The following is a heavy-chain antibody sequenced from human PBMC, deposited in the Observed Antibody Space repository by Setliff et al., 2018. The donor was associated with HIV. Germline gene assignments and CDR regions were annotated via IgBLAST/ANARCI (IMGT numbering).Heavy chain of an antibody. J-gene: IGHJ6*03. V-gene: IGHV3-66*01. CDR1: GFTFSGNW. D-gene: IGHD2-15*01. CDR3: ARDATRGGDMDV. Sequence: PGGSLRLSCAASGFTFSGNWMSWVRQAPGKGLEWVSTIYSDGNTYHADSVKGRFTLSRDNSENALFLQMNSLRAEDTAVYYCARDATRGGDMDVWGKGITVTVSS. CDR2: IYSDGNT.